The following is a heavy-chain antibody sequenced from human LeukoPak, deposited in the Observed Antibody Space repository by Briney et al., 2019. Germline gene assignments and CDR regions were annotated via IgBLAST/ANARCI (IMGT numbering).Heavy chain of an antibody. J-gene: IGHJ4*02. V-gene: IGHV3-7*01. CDR2: IKQDGSEK. CDR1: GFTFSSYW. D-gene: IGHD3-22*01. CDR3: AREGYYYDSSGYYYEVDSYFDY. Sequence: PGGSLRLSCAASGFTFSSYWITWVRQAPGKGLEWVANIKQDGSEKYYVDSVKGRFTISRDNAKNSLYLQMNSLRAEDTAVYYCAREGYYYDSSGYYYEVDSYFDYWGQGTLVTVSS.